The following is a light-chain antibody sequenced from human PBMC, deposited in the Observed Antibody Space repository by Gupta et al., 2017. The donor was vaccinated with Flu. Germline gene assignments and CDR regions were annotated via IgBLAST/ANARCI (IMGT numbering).Light chain of an antibody. V-gene: IGKV3-15*01. CDR1: QSVSSN. CDR3: QEYHKWPPTT. CDR2: GAS. J-gene: IGKJ5*01. Sequence: ELVMTQSPATLSVSPGERATLSCRASQSVSSNLAWYQQQPGQAPRLRVYGASTRATGIPARFSGSGSGTEFTLTITSLQSEDSAVYYCQEYHKWPPTTFGQGTQLEIK.